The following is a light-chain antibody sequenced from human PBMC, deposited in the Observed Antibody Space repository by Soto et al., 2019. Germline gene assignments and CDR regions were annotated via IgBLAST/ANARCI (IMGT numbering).Light chain of an antibody. CDR1: QSVSSSY. J-gene: IGKJ4*01. CDR3: QKYGSSLFT. Sequence: EIVLTQSPGTLSLSPGERATLSCRASQSVSSSYLAWYQQKPGQAPRLLIYGASSRATGIPDRFSGSGSGTDFALTISSLEPEDFAVYYCQKYGSSLFTFGGGTKVEIK. CDR2: GAS. V-gene: IGKV3-20*01.